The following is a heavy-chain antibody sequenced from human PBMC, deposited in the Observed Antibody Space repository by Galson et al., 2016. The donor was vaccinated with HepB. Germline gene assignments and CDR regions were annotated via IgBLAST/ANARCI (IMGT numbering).Heavy chain of an antibody. CDR3: ARGEGFGDDFVYFFDL. CDR1: GFTFYAYA. V-gene: IGHV3-33*01. Sequence: SLRLSCAASGFTFYAYAMHWVRQAPGKGLEWVAAIWYDGRKKYYADSVKGRFTISRDNSKNILYLQMNSLRADDTAVYHCARGEGFGDDFVYFFDLWGQGTLVTVSS. CDR2: IWYDGRKK. J-gene: IGHJ4*02. D-gene: IGHD4-17*01.